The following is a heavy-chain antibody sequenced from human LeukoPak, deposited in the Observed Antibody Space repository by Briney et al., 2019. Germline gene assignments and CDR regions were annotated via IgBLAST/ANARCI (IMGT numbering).Heavy chain of an antibody. Sequence: GGSLRLSCAASGFTFSDYWMSWVRQAPGKGLEWVANINQGGSDKYYVDSVKGRFTISRDNAKNSLYLQMNSLRGEDTAVYYCARSPWSSSWYVDYWGQGIPVTVSS. CDR1: GFTFSDYW. V-gene: IGHV3-7*01. CDR3: ARSPWSSSWYVDY. D-gene: IGHD6-13*01. J-gene: IGHJ4*02. CDR2: INQGGSDK.